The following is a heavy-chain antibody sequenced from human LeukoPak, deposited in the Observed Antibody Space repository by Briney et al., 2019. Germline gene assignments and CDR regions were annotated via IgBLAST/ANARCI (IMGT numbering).Heavy chain of an antibody. CDR3: ANIVGATISDY. CDR1: GFTFDDYA. V-gene: IGHV3-23*01. J-gene: IGHJ4*02. CDR2: ISGSGGST. D-gene: IGHD1-26*01. Sequence: PGRSLRLSCAASGFTFDDYAMHWVRQAPGKGLERVSGISGSGGSTYYADSVKGRFTISRDNSKNTLYLQMNSLRAEDTAVYYCANIVGATISDYWGQGTLVTVSS.